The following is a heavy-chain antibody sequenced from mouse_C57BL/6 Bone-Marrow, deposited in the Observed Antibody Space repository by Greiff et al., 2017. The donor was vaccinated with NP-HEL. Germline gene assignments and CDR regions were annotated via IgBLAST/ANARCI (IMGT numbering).Heavy chain of an antibody. CDR3: ARQGLRRRGGYAMDY. J-gene: IGHJ4*01. V-gene: IGHV2-6-1*01. CDR1: GFSLTSYG. Sequence: QVQLQQSGPGLVAPSQSLSITCTVSGFSLTSYGVHWVRQPPGKGLEWLVVIWSDGSTTYNSALKSRLSISKDNSKSQVFLKMNSLQTDDTAMYYCARQGLRRRGGYAMDYWGQGTSVTVSS. D-gene: IGHD2-2*01. CDR2: IWSDGST.